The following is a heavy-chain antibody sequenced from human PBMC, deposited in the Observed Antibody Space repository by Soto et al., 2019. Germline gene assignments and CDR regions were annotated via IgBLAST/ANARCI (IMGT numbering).Heavy chain of an antibody. D-gene: IGHD3-10*01. CDR3: ASQRITMVRGVIITWWFDP. V-gene: IGHV3-7*03. J-gene: IGHJ5*02. Sequence: EVQLVESGGGLVQPGGSLSLSCAASGFTFSSYWMSWVRQAPGKGLEGVANIKQDGSEKYYVDSVKGRFTISRDNAKNSLYLQMNSLRAEDTAVYYCASQRITMVRGVIITWWFDPWGQGTLVTVSS. CDR2: IKQDGSEK. CDR1: GFTFSSYW.